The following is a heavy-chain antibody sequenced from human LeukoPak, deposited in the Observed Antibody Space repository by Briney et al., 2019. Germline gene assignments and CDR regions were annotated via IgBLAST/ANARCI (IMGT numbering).Heavy chain of an antibody. Sequence: SGPTLVNPTQTLTLTCTFSGFSLSTRGMWVNWIRQPPGKALEWLARIDWDDDKYYITSLKTKLTISKDTSKNQVVLTMTNMDPVDTATYYCARSYYDNSGYPLDYWGQGTLVTVSS. D-gene: IGHD3-22*01. CDR2: IDWDDDK. J-gene: IGHJ4*02. V-gene: IGHV2-70*11. CDR3: ARSYYDNSGYPLDY. CDR1: GFSLSTRGMW.